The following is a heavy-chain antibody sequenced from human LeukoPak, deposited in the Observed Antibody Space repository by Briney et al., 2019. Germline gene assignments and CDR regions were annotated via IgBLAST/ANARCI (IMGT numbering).Heavy chain of an antibody. V-gene: IGHV4-34*01. D-gene: IGHD6-19*01. CDR2: INHSGST. CDR1: GGSFSGYY. Sequence: SETLSLTCAVYGGSFSGYYWSWIRQPPGKGPEWIGEINHSGSTNYNPSLKSRVTISVDTSKNQFSLKLSSVTAADTAVYYCASGGGVGLYSSGWPLDYWGQGTLVTVSS. J-gene: IGHJ4*02. CDR3: ASGGGVGLYSSGWPLDY.